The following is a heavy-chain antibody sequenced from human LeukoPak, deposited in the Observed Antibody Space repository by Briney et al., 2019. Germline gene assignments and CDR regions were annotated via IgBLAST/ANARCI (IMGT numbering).Heavy chain of an antibody. J-gene: IGHJ4*02. CDR2: ISYDGSNK. V-gene: IGHV3-30-3*01. Sequence: QPGRSLRLSCAASGFTFSSYAMHWVRQAPGKGLEWVAVISYDGSNKYYADSVKGRFTISRDNSKNTLYLQMNSLRAEDTAVYYCARVRATVGPRGLVDYWGQGTLVTVSS. CDR1: GFTFSSYA. CDR3: ARVRATVGPRGLVDY. D-gene: IGHD1-26*01.